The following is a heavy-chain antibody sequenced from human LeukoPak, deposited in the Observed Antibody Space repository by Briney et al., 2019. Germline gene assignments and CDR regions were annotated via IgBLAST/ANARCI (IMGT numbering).Heavy chain of an antibody. J-gene: IGHJ6*02. CDR2: INSDGSST. CDR3: ARATSYSNYGMDV. CDR1: GFTFSHHW. D-gene: IGHD6-13*01. Sequence: GGSLRLSCAASGFTFSHHWMHWVRQVPGKGLVWVSRINSDGSSTTYADSVKGRFTISRGNARNTLYLQMNSLRAEDTAVHYCARATSYSNYGMDVWGQGTTVTVSS. V-gene: IGHV3-74*01.